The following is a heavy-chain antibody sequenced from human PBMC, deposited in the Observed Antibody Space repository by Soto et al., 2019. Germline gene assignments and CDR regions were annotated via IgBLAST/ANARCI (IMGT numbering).Heavy chain of an antibody. Sequence: HPGGSLRLSCAASGFTFSSYWMHWVRQAPGKGLVWVSRINSDGSSTSYADSVKGRFTISRDNAKNTLYPQMNSLRAEDTAVYYCARDPSWAAGIYYYGMDVWGQGTTVTVSS. D-gene: IGHD6-25*01. J-gene: IGHJ6*02. V-gene: IGHV3-74*01. CDR1: GFTFSSYW. CDR2: INSDGSST. CDR3: ARDPSWAAGIYYYGMDV.